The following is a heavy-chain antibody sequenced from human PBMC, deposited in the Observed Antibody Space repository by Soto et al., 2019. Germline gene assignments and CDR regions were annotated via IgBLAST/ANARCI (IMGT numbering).Heavy chain of an antibody. CDR2: VYNSGST. J-gene: IGHJ5*02. CDR1: GGSIGSYN. D-gene: IGHD2-21*01. V-gene: IGHV4-59*01. Sequence: SETLSLTCTVSGGSIGSYNWNWIRQPPGKGLEWIGYVYNSGSTNYNPSLKSRVTISVDTSKNQFSLKLNSVTAADTAVYYCARRAVVAVTGSLDNWLDPWGQGILVTVSS. CDR3: ARRAVVAVTGSLDNWLDP.